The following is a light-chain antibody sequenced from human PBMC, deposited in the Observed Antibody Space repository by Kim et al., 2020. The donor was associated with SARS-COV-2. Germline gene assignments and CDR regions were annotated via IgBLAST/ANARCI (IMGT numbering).Light chain of an antibody. J-gene: IGKJ4*01. CDR1: QSVSSN. Sequence: EIVMTQSPATVSVSPGGRATLSCRASQSVSSNLAWYQQKPGQAPRLVIHGASSRATGIPARFSGSGSGTEFTITISSLQSEDFAVYYCQQYNNRPLTFGGGTKVEIK. CDR3: QQYNNRPLT. CDR2: GAS. V-gene: IGKV3-15*01.